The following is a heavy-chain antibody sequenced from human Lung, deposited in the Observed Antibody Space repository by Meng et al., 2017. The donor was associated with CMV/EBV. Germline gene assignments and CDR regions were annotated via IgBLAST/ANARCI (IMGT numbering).Heavy chain of an antibody. CDR2: INPNSGGT. CDR1: GYTFTGYY. V-gene: IGHV1-2*02. Sequence: SVKVSXKASGYTFTGYYMHWVRQAPGQGLEWMGWINPNSGGTNYAQKLQGRVTMTRDPSISTAYMELSRLRSDDTAVYYGARLPYVRSGPPKDIWGQGAMVTVSS. CDR3: ARLPYVRSGPPKDI. J-gene: IGHJ3*02. D-gene: IGHD3-3*01.